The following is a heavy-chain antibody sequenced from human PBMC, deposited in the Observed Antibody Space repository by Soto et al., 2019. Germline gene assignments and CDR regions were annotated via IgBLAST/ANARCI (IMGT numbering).Heavy chain of an antibody. CDR2: ITWNSGTI. V-gene: IGHV3-9*01. J-gene: IGHJ6*03. CDR3: TKSRRLYYMDV. Sequence: VQLVESGGGLVQPGRSLRLSCAASGFTFDDYAMHWVRQAPGRGLEWVSRITWNSGTIDYADSVKGRFTISRDNAKNSLYLQMNSLRAEDTALYYCTKSRRLYYMDVWGKGTTVTVSS. CDR1: GFTFDDYA.